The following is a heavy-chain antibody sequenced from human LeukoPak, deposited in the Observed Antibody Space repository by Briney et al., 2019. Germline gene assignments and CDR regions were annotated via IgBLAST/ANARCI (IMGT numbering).Heavy chain of an antibody. CDR2: IYHSGST. J-gene: IGHJ4*02. Sequence: SETLSLTCTVSGYSISSGYYWGWIRQPPGKGLEWIGSIYHSGSTYYNPSLKSRVTISVDTSENQFSLKLSSVTAADTAVYYCARGVTMVRGVTPFDYWGQGTLVTVSS. CDR1: GYSISSGYY. CDR3: ARGVTMVRGVTPFDY. V-gene: IGHV4-38-2*02. D-gene: IGHD3-10*01.